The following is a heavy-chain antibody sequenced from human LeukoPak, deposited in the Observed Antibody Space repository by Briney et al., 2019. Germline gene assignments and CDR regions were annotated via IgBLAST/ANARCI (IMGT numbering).Heavy chain of an antibody. CDR3: ARGHFDSRGYSEPFDP. Sequence: SETLSLTCTVSGGSISLYYWSWMRQPPEKTREVVGYIYYTESTIFNASFEGRVNLSVDTCQNLFFPELIPATAADTAVYYGARGHFDSRGYSEPFDPWGQGTLVTVSS. D-gene: IGHD3-22*01. CDR1: GGSISLYY. J-gene: IGHJ5*02. CDR2: IYYTEST. V-gene: IGHV4-59*01.